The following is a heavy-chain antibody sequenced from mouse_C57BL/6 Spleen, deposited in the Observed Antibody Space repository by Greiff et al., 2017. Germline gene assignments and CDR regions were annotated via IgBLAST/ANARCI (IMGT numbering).Heavy chain of an antibody. J-gene: IGHJ2*01. CDR1: GYTFTSYW. CDR3: ARSWSTTVDPFDY. V-gene: IGHV1-55*01. D-gene: IGHD1-1*01. CDR2: IYPGSGST. Sequence: VQLQQPGAELVKPGASVKMSCKASGYTFTSYWITWVKQRPGQGLEWIGDIYPGSGSTNYNEKFKSKATLTVDTSSSTAYMQLSSLTSEDSAVYYCARSWSTTVDPFDYWGQGTTLTVSS.